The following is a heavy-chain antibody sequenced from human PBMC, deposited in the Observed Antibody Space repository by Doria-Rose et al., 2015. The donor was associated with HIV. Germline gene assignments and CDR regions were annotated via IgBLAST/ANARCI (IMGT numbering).Heavy chain of an antibody. CDR2: ISRDSGAK. J-gene: IGHJ6*03. CDR3: AKAPIIGPKYYFYMDV. CDR1: GFSFESYA. Sequence: VQLVQSGGGLVQPGRSLRLSCVGSGFSFESYAMHWVRLAPRKGLEWVAGISRDSGAKGNAYSVDGRFTISRDNAKKSVYLEMRSLRPEDTAFYYCAKAPIIGPKYYFYMDVWGKGTSVSVCS. D-gene: IGHD3-3*01. V-gene: IGHV3-9*01.